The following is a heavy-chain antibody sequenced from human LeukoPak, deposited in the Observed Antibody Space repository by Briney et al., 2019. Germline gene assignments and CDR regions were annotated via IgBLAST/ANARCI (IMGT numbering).Heavy chain of an antibody. CDR3: ARPGGDLDY. Sequence: SETLSLTCTVSGGSISSSSYYWGWIRQPPGKGLEWIGSIYYSGSTYYNPSLKSRVTISVDTSKNQFSLKPSSVTAADTAVYYCARPGGDLDYWGQGTLVTVSS. J-gene: IGHJ4*02. CDR1: GGSISSSSYY. CDR2: IYYSGST. V-gene: IGHV4-39*07. D-gene: IGHD3-16*01.